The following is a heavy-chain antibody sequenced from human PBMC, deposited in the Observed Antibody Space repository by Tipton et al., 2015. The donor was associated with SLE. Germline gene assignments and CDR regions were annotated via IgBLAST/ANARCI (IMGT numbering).Heavy chain of an antibody. Sequence: TLSLTCAVYGGSFSGYYWSWIRQPPGKGLEWIGEINHSGSTNYNPSLKSRVTISVDTSKNQFSLKLSPVTAADTAVYYCARDLRLNHYMDVWGKGTMVTVSS. V-gene: IGHV4-34*01. CDR2: INHSGST. J-gene: IGHJ6*03. CDR3: ARDLRLNHYMDV. D-gene: IGHD4-17*01. CDR1: GGSFSGYY.